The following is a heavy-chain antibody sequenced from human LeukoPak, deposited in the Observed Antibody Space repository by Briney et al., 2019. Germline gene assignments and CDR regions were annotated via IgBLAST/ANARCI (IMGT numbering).Heavy chain of an antibody. CDR3: ARGDTAFS. J-gene: IGHJ5*02. CDR1: GGSFSGYY. V-gene: IGHV3-21*06. Sequence: PSETLSLTCAVYGGSFSGYYWSCIRQPPGKGLEWVSSISSTSSNIYYADSVKGRFTISRDNANNSLYLQMNSLRADDTAVYYCARGDTAFSWGQGTLVTVSS. CDR2: ISSTSSNI. D-gene: IGHD5-18*01.